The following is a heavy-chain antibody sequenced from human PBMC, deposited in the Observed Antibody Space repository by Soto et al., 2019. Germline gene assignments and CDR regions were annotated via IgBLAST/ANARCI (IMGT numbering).Heavy chain of an antibody. CDR3: ARHDSGGSYYYYYYMDV. V-gene: IGHV4-31*03. Sequence: SETLSLTCTVSGGSISSGGYYWSWIRQHPGKGLEWIGYIYYSGSTYYNPSLKSRVTISVDTSKNQFSLKLSSVTAADTAVYYCARHDSGGSYYYYYYMDVWGKGTTVTAP. J-gene: IGHJ6*03. CDR2: IYYSGST. D-gene: IGHD2-15*01. CDR1: GGSISSGGYY.